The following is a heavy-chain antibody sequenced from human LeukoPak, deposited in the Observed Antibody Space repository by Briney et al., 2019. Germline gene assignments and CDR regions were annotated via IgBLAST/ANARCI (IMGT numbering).Heavy chain of an antibody. J-gene: IGHJ4*02. D-gene: IGHD3-9*01. CDR2: ISSSSSYI. Sequence: GGSLRLSCAASGFTVSSNYMSWVRQAPGKGLEWVSSISSSSSYIYYADSVKGRFTISRDNAKNSLYLQMNSLRAEDTAVYYCARASYDILAGYYIAFDYWGQGTLVTVSS. CDR1: GFTVSSNY. CDR3: ARASYDILAGYYIAFDY. V-gene: IGHV3-21*01.